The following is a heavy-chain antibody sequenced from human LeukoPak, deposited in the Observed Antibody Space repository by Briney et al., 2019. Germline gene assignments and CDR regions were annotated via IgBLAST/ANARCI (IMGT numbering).Heavy chain of an antibody. CDR2: ISAYNGNT. V-gene: IGHV1-18*01. J-gene: IGHJ5*02. CDR3: ARGGYYDILTGYRAQNWFDP. CDR1: GYSFSSYG. Sequence: ASVKVSCKTSGYSFSSYGIAWVRQAPGQGLEWMGWISAYNGNTNYAQKLQGRVTMTTDTSTSTAYMALRSLRSDDTAVYYCARGGYYDILTGYRAQNWFDPWGQGTLVTVSS. D-gene: IGHD3-9*01.